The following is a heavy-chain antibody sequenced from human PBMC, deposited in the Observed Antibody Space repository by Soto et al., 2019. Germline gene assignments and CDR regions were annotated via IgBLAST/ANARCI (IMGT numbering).Heavy chain of an antibody. J-gene: IGHJ3*02. CDR2: ISLGGTT. Sequence: PSETLSLTCAVSGAPISSLTYYWVWIRQPPGKGLEWIGTISLGGTTYYSPSLKSRLTASLDTSSNQVSLILSSVTVTDTAVYYCARPRYNSGPLGAFDIWGQGTMVTVSS. V-gene: IGHV4-39*01. CDR3: ARPRYNSGPLGAFDI. D-gene: IGHD6-19*01. CDR1: GAPISSLTYY.